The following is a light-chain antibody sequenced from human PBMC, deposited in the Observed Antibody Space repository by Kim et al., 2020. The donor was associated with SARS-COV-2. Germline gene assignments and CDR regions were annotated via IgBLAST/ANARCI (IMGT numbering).Light chain of an antibody. CDR3: QAWDSRTAV. Sequence: SYELTQPPSVSVSPGQTASITCSGDKLGDKYACWYQQKPGQSPVLVIYQDSKRPSGIPERFSGSNSGNTATLTISGTQAMDEAVYYCQAWDSRTAVFGGGTKLTVL. V-gene: IGLV3-1*01. J-gene: IGLJ3*02. CDR1: KLGDKY. CDR2: QDS.